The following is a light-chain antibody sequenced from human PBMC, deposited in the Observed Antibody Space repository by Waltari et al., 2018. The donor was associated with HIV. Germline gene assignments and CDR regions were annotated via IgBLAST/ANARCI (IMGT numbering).Light chain of an antibody. CDR1: ASTLGTNY. Sequence: QSVLTPPPSVSATPGQTVTISCSGRASTLGTNYVYLYQQIPGTAPKLLIYDNNKRPSGIPDRFSGSRSGTSATLGVTGLQTGDEADYYCGTWDTSLSAGVFGGGTKLTVL. V-gene: IGLV1-51*01. CDR2: DNN. CDR3: GTWDTSLSAGV. J-gene: IGLJ2*01.